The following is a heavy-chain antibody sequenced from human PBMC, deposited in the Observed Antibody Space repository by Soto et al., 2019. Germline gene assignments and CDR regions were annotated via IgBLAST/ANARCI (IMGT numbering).Heavy chain of an antibody. V-gene: IGHV3-48*01. J-gene: IGHJ6*04. D-gene: IGHD2-2*01. Sequence: GGSLRLSCAASGFTFSSYSMNWVRQAPGKGLEWVSYISSSSSTIYYADSVKGRFTISRDNAKNSLYLQMNSLRAEDTAVYYCAREPRVVPLDVWGKGTTVTVSS. CDR3: AREPRVVPLDV. CDR1: GFTFSSYS. CDR2: ISSSSSTI.